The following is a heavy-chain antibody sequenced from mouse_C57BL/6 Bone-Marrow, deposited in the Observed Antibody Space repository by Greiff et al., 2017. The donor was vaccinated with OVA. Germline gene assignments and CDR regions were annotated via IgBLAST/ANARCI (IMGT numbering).Heavy chain of an antibody. J-gene: IGHJ3*01. V-gene: IGHV1-50*01. CDR2: IDPSDSYT. CDR1: GYTFTSYW. CDR3: AREGIYYEY. D-gene: IGHD2-4*01. Sequence: VQLQQPGAELVKPGASVKLSCKASGYTFTSYWMQWVKQRPGQGLEWIGEIDPSDSYTNYNQKFKGKATLTVDTSSSTAYMQLSSLTSEDSAVYYCAREGIYYEYWGQETLVTVSA.